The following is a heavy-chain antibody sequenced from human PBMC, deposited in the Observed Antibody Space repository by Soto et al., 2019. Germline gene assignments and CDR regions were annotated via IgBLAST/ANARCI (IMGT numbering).Heavy chain of an antibody. CDR2: IWYDGSNK. CDR3: AKLECSGGSCYSGRLVDYFYYYMDV. D-gene: IGHD2-15*01. V-gene: IGHV3-33*06. J-gene: IGHJ6*03. CDR1: GFTFSSYG. Sequence: PVGSLRLSCAASGFTFSSYGMHWVRQAPGKGLEWVAVIWYDGSNKYYADSVKGRFTISRDNSKNTLYLQMNSLRAEDTAVYHCAKLECSGGSCYSGRLVDYFYYYMDVWGKGTTVTVSS.